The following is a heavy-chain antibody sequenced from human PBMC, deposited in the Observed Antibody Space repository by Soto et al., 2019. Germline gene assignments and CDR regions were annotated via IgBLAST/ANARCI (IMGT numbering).Heavy chain of an antibody. D-gene: IGHD6-19*01. CDR1: GFTFSSYG. CDR3: AKDQGSGWDY. V-gene: IGHV3-30*18. Sequence: QVQLVESGGGVVQPGRSLRLSCAASGFTFSSYGMHWVRQAPGKGLVWVAVISYDGRNKYYADSVKGRFTISRDNSKNTLYLQMNSLRAEDTAVYYCAKDQGSGWDYWGQGTLVTVSS. CDR2: ISYDGRNK. J-gene: IGHJ4*02.